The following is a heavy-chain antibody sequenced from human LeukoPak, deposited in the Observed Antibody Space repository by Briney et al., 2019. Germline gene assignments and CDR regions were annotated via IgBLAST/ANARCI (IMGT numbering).Heavy chain of an antibody. CDR3: ARVGKDVVVVPTFDC. V-gene: IGHV1-46*01. CDR2: INPSGGST. D-gene: IGHD2-2*01. CDR1: GYTFTGYY. J-gene: IGHJ4*02. Sequence: GASVKVSCKPSGYTFTGYYLHWVRQAPGQGLEWMGIINPSGGSTSYAQKFQGRITMTRDTSTSTVYMELSSLRSEDTAVYYCARVGKDVVVVPTFDCWGQGTLVTVSS.